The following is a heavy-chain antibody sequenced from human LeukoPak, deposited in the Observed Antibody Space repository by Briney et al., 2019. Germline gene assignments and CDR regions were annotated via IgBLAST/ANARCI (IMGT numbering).Heavy chain of an antibody. V-gene: IGHV3-23*01. CDR3: ARARASSSGYYLYYYGMDV. CDR2: ISGSGGST. D-gene: IGHD3-22*01. CDR1: GFTFSSYV. Sequence: GGSLRLSCVVSGFTFSSYVMSWVRQAPGKGLEWVSTISGSGGSTYSADSVKGRFTISRDSSKNTVFLQMNSLRAEDTAVYYCARARASSSGYYLYYYGMDVWGQGTTVTVSS. J-gene: IGHJ6*02.